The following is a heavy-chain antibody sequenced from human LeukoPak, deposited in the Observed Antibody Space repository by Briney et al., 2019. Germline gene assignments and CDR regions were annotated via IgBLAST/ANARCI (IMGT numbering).Heavy chain of an antibody. CDR2: INTNTGNP. CDR3: ARDPRHSGGSSGGYLFN. CDR1: GYTFTSYA. D-gene: IGHD1-26*01. Sequence: ASVKVSCKASGYTFTSYAMNWVRQAPGQGLEWMGWINTNTGNPTYAQGFTGRFVFSLDTSVSTAYLQISSLKAEDTAVYYCARDPRHSGGSSGGYLFNWGQGTLVTVSS. V-gene: IGHV7-4-1*02. J-gene: IGHJ4*02.